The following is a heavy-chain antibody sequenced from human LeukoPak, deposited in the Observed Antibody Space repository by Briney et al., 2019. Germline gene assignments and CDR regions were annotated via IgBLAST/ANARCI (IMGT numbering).Heavy chain of an antibody. D-gene: IGHD2-2*01. V-gene: IGHV3-48*01. Sequence: GGSLRLSCAASGFTFSSYSMNWVRQAPGKGLERVSYISSSSSTIYYADSVKGRFTISRDNAKNSLYLQMNSLRAEDTAVYYCARSPDQITYYFDYWGQGTLVTVSS. J-gene: IGHJ4*02. CDR3: ARSPDQITYYFDY. CDR2: ISSSSSTI. CDR1: GFTFSSYS.